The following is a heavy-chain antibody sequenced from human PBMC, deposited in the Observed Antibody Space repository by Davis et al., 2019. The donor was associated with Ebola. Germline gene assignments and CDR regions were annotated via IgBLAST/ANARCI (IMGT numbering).Heavy chain of an antibody. CDR1: GITVSTNQ. J-gene: IGHJ1*01. CDR2: IYAGGRT. Sequence: LSLTCAASGITVSTNQMNWVRQSPGKGLEWVSTIYAGGRTYYADSVKGRFTISSDDSKNTLYLQMNSLRGEDTAVYYCARGVTGDFQHWGQGTLVTVSS. D-gene: IGHD2-8*02. V-gene: IGHV3-53*01. CDR3: ARGVTGDFQH.